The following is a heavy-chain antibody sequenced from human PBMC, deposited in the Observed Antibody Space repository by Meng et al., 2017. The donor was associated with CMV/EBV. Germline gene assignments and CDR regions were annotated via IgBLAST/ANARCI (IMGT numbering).Heavy chain of an antibody. CDR3: AKDRYSNYGGVSWFDP. CDR1: GFTFSSYW. J-gene: IGHJ5*02. V-gene: IGHV3-23*01. D-gene: IGHD4-11*01. Sequence: GGSLRLSCAASGFTFSSYWMSWVRQAPGKGLEWVSAISGSGGSTYYADSVKGRFTISRDNSKNTLYLQMNSLRAEDTAVYYCAKDRYSNYGGVSWFDPWGQGTLVTVSS. CDR2: ISGSGGST.